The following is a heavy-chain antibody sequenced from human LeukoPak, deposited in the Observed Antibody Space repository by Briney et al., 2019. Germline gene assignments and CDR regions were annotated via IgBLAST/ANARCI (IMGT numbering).Heavy chain of an antibody. D-gene: IGHD3-22*01. CDR3: AREDGAPPYYYDSSGYNPFDY. CDR1: GGSLSGYY. CDR2: INHSGST. J-gene: IGHJ4*02. V-gene: IGHV4-34*01. Sequence: SETLSLTCAVYGGSLSGYYWSWIRQPPGKGLEWIGEINHSGSTNYNPSLKSRVTISVDTSKNQFSLKLSSVTAADTAVYYCAREDGAPPYYYDSSGYNPFDYWGQGPLVTVSS.